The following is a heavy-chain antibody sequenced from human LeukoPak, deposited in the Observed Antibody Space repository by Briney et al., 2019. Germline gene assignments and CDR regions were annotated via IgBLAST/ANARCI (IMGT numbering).Heavy chain of an antibody. Sequence: SQTLSLTCTVSGGSISSGGYYRSWIRQHPGKGLEWIGYIYYSGSTYYNPSPKSRVTISVDTSKNQFSLKLSSVTAADTAVYYCARSYQLLSASTFDYWGQGTLVTVSS. V-gene: IGHV4-31*03. CDR1: GGSISSGGYY. CDR3: ARSYQLLSASTFDY. J-gene: IGHJ4*02. D-gene: IGHD2-2*01. CDR2: IYYSGST.